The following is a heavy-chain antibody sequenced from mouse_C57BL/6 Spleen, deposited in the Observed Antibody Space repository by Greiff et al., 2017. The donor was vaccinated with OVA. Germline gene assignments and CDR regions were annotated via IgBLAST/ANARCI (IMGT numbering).Heavy chain of an antibody. D-gene: IGHD3-2*02. J-gene: IGHJ2*01. V-gene: IGHV10-3*01. CDR2: IRSKSSNNAT. Sequence: EVQVVESGGGLVQPKGSLKLSCAASGFTFNTYAMHWVRQAPGKGLEWVARIRSKSSNNATYYADSVKDRFTISRDDSQSMLYLQMNNLKTEDTAMYYCVRDSSGSLFDYWGQGTTLTVSS. CDR1: GFTFNTYA. CDR3: VRDSSGSLFDY.